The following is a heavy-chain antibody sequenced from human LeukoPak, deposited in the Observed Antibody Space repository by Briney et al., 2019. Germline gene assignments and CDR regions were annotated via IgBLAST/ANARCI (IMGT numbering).Heavy chain of an antibody. D-gene: IGHD5-12*01. Sequence: GGSLRLSCAASGFPFSSYAMHWVRQAPGKGLEYVSAISSNGGSTYYANSVKGRFTISRDNSKNTLYLQMGSMRAEDMAVYYSASDGATTIYYLFRMDVWGQGTTVTVSS. V-gene: IGHV3-64*01. CDR3: ASDGATTIYYLFRMDV. J-gene: IGHJ6*02. CDR1: GFPFSSYA. CDR2: ISSNGGST.